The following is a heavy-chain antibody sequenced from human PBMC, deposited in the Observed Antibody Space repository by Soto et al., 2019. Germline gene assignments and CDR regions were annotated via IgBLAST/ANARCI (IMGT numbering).Heavy chain of an antibody. J-gene: IGHJ4*02. CDR1: GGSISSYY. Sequence: QVQLQESGPGLVKPSETLSLTCTVSGGSISSYYWNWIRQPPGKGLEWIGYIYYTGSTNYHPSLKGRLTISVDTSKNQFSLKLSSVTAADTAMYYCASTRTYCSGGSCYSPFDYWGQGTLVTVSS. CDR2: IYYTGST. V-gene: IGHV4-59*08. CDR3: ASTRTYCSGGSCYSPFDY. D-gene: IGHD2-15*01.